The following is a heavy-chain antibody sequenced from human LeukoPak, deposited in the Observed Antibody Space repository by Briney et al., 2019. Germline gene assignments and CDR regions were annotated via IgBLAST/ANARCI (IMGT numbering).Heavy chain of an antibody. Sequence: GALRLSFAASGFTFSYAWITWVRQAPGIGLELVGPIKFKTDGGTTDYAAPVKGRFTISRDDSKNTLYLQMNSLKSDDTAVYYCATDLRGRGPNPLSSRIDYWGQGTLVTVSS. V-gene: IGHV3-15*01. J-gene: IGHJ4*02. CDR1: GFTFSYAW. D-gene: IGHD2/OR15-2a*01. CDR2: IKFKTDGGTT. CDR3: ATDLRGRGPNPLSSRIDY.